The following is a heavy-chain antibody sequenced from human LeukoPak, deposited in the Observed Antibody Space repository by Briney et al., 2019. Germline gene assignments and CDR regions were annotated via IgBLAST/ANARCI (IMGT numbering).Heavy chain of an antibody. J-gene: IGHJ5*02. V-gene: IGHV1-3*03. CDR3: ARENYYRIGRFERAYLDA. CDR1: ASTFSTYA. CDR2: ISTGNGNT. D-gene: IGHD3-10*01. Sequence: ASVKVSCKASASTFSTYAIHWVRQAPGQGREWMGWISTGNGNTRYSKAFQDRVTITRDTSASTVYMELRGLRPADMAVYYCARENYYRIGRFERAYLDAWGQGTLVTVSS.